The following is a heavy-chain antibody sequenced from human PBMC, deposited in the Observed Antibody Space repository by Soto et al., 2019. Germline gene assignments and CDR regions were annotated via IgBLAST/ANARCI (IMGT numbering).Heavy chain of an antibody. D-gene: IGHD3-3*01. J-gene: IGHJ4*02. CDR1: GFTFSSYA. CDR2: MSYDGSNK. V-gene: IGHV3-30-3*01. CDR3: ARDGGAY. Sequence: QVQLVESGGVVVQPGRSLRLSCAASGFTFSSYAMHWARRAPGKGLEWMAVMSYDGSNKDYADSVKGRFTISRDNSKNTLYLQMNSLRPEDTVLYYCARDGGAYWGQGTLVIVSS.